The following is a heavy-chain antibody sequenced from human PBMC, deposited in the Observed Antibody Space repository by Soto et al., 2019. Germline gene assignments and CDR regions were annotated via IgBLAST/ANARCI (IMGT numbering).Heavy chain of an antibody. V-gene: IGHV4-31*03. D-gene: IGHD6-19*01. CDR3: ARLRSGPDSGWWWAFDY. CDR2: IYYSGST. J-gene: IGHJ4*02. Sequence: SETLSLTCTVSGGSISSGGYYWSWIRQHPGKGLEWIGYIYYSGSTYYNPSLKSRITISVDTSKNQFSLKLNSVTAADTAVYYCARLRSGPDSGWWWAFDYWGQGALVTVSS. CDR1: GGSISSGGYY.